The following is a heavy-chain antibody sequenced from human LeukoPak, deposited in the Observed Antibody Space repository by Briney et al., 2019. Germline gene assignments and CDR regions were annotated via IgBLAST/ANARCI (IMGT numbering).Heavy chain of an antibody. CDR3: AGASYDSSGVH. V-gene: IGHV4-59*01. CDR1: GGSISSYY. Sequence: SETLSLTCTVSGGSISSYYWSWIRQPPGKGLEWIGYIYYIGSTNDNPSLKSRVTISVETSKNQSSLKLSSVTAADTAVYYCAGASYDSSGVHWGQGTLVTVSS. CDR2: IYYIGST. J-gene: IGHJ4*02. D-gene: IGHD3-22*01.